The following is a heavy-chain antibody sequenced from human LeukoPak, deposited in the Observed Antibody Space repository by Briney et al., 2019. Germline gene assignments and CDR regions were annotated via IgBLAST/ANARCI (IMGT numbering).Heavy chain of an antibody. J-gene: IGHJ4*02. V-gene: IGHV3-48*03. CDR1: GFTFSTYE. D-gene: IGHD3-10*01. CDR3: ARVSREDGSGTYYNDY. Sequence: GGSLRLSCAASGFTFSTYEMTWFRQAPGKGLEWVAYIRTGGTINYADSLKGRFTISRDNAKNSVFLQMNSLRVEDTAVYYCARVSREDGSGTYYNDYWGQGTLTTVSS. CDR2: IRTGGTI.